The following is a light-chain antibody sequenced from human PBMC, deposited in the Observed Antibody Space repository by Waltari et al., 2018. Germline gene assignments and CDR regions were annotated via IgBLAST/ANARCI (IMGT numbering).Light chain of an antibody. CDR2: GAS. J-gene: IGKJ4*01. CDR3: QQYNNWPL. Sequence: EILMTQSPATLSVSTGQSATLSCRASQIVSSNLAWYQQKPGQAPRLLIYGASTRATGIPVRFSGSGSGTEFTLTISSMQSEDFAVYYCQQYNNWPLFGGGTKVEIK. V-gene: IGKV3-15*01. CDR1: QIVSSN.